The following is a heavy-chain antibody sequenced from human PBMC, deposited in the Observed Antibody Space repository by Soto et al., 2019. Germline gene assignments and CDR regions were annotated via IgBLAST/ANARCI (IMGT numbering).Heavy chain of an antibody. D-gene: IGHD2-2*01. CDR3: AKAPVYLVVPAAAFDY. CDR2: ISGSGGST. CDR1: GFTFSSYA. J-gene: IGHJ4*02. Sequence: GGSLRLSCAASGFTFSSYAMSWVRQAPGKGLEWVSAISGSGGSTYYADSVKGRFTISRDNSKNTLYLQMNSLRAEDTAVYYCAKAPVYLVVPAAAFDYWGQGTLVTVSS. V-gene: IGHV3-23*01.